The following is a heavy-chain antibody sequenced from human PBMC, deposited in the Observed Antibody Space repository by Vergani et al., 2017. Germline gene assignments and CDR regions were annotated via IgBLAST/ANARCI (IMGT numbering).Heavy chain of an antibody. CDR2: SSAYNGNI. CDR1: GYTFTSYG. V-gene: IGHV1-18*01. CDR3: ARAISPRPLDY. J-gene: IGHJ4*02. D-gene: IGHD2/OR15-2a*01. Sequence: VKLVQSGAEVKKPGASVKVSCKASGYTFTSYGISWVRQAPGQRLEWMGWSSAYNGNIHYAQKLQGRVTMTTDTSTSTAYMELRSLRSDDTAVYYCARAISPRPLDYWGQGTLVTVSS.